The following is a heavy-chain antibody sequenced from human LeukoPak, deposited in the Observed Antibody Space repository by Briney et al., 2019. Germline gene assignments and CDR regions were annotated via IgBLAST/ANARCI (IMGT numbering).Heavy chain of an antibody. Sequence: SETLSLTCTVSGGSISSSSYYWGWIRQPPGKRLEWIGSIYYSGSTYYNPSLKSRVTISVDTSKNQFSLKLSSVTAADTAVYYCARHAISLDAFDIWGQGTMVTVSS. V-gene: IGHV4-39*01. CDR1: GGSISSSSYY. CDR2: IYYSGST. CDR3: ARHAISLDAFDI. D-gene: IGHD2-21*01. J-gene: IGHJ3*02.